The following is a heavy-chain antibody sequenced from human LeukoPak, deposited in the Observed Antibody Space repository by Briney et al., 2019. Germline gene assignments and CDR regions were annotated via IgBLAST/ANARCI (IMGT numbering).Heavy chain of an antibody. V-gene: IGHV5-51*01. Sequence: GESLKISCKGSGYSFINYWIGWVRQMPGKGLEWMGIFYPGDSDTRYSPSFQGQVTISADKSISTAYLQWNSLKASDTAMYYCARSYYDSSGYYSLGVLDIWGQGTVVTVSS. J-gene: IGHJ3*02. CDR2: FYPGDSDT. CDR1: GYSFINYW. CDR3: ARSYYDSSGYYSLGVLDI. D-gene: IGHD3-22*01.